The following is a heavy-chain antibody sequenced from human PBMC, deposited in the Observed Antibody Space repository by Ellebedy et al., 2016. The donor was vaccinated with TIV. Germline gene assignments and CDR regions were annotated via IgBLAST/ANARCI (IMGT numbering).Heavy chain of an antibody. CDR1: GFTFDDYA. V-gene: IGHV3-9*01. Sequence: SLKISCAASGFTFDDYAMHWVRQAPGKGLEWVSGISWNSGSIGYADSVKGRFTISRDNAKNSLYLQMNSLRAEDTALYYCAKVGSSSSYYYYYMDVWGKGTTVTVSS. J-gene: IGHJ6*03. D-gene: IGHD6-13*01. CDR3: AKVGSSSSYYYYYMDV. CDR2: ISWNSGSI.